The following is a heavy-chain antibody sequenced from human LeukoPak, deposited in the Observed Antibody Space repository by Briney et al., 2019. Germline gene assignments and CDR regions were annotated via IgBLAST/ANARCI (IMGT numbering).Heavy chain of an antibody. CDR1: GFTFSDYY. J-gene: IGHJ4*02. Sequence: PGGSLRLSCAASGFTFSDYYMSWIRQAPGKGLEWVSYINGSNDYTNYADSVKGRFTISRDNAKNSLYLQMNSLRGEDTAMYYCARDRYYGSGSYYNELDYWGQGTLVTVSS. CDR2: INGSNDYT. V-gene: IGHV3-11*06. CDR3: ARDRYYGSGSYYNELDY. D-gene: IGHD3-10*01.